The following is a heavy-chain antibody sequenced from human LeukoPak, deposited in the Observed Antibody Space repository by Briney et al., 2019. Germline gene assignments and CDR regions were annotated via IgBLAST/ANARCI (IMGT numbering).Heavy chain of an antibody. V-gene: IGHV1-2*02. D-gene: IGHD1-14*01. CDR3: AGGITGGDF. CDR2: INPNGGGT. J-gene: IGHJ4*02. CDR1: GYTFTGYY. Sequence: ASVKVSCKASGYTFTGYYIHLMRQAPGQGLEWMGWINPNGGGTNYAQKFQGRVTMTRDTSISTAYMELNRLTFDDTALYYCAGGITGGDFWGQGTLVTVSS.